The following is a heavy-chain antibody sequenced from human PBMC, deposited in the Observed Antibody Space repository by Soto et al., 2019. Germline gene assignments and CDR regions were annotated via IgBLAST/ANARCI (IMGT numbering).Heavy chain of an antibody. Sequence: EVQLVESGGDLVQPGGSPRLSCAASGFTVSSNHISWVRQAPGKGLEWVSVIYIGGNTYYADSVKGRFTISRHNSKNTVFLQMNSLRTEDTAVYYCARDSGKSNYFDYWGQGTLVTVSS. CDR2: IYIGGNT. CDR3: ARDSGKSNYFDY. V-gene: IGHV3-53*04. CDR1: GFTVSSNH. D-gene: IGHD1-26*01. J-gene: IGHJ4*02.